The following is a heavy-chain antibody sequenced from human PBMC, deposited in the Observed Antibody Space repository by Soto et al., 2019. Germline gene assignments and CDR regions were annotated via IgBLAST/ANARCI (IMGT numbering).Heavy chain of an antibody. CDR2: TSGGGDRT. V-gene: IGHV3-23*01. D-gene: IGHD2-15*01. J-gene: IGHJ4*02. CDR3: AKEGLMAVAAAPSLYIFDL. Sequence: QLLESGGDLVQSGGTLRLSCAASGFTFSNYAMSWVRRAPGKGLEWVSITSGGGDRTYYTDSVKGRLTMSIDNSRNKLYLRIISPRGSATAIYFCAKEGLMAVAAAPSLYIFDLWGLGTLVTVSA. CDR1: GFTFSNYA.